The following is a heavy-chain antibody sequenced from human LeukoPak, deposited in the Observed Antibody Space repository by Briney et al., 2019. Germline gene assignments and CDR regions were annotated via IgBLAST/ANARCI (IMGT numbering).Heavy chain of an antibody. CDR1: GSSTSNYY. Sequence: SETLSLTCNVSGSSTSNYYWTWIRQPAGKGLEWIGRIHTSGNTNYNPSLNSRVTMSVDTSKNQFSLRFNSVTAADTAVYYCAREVGTTRWFDPWGQGTLVTVSS. CDR2: IHTSGNT. CDR3: AREVGTTRWFDP. V-gene: IGHV4-4*07. D-gene: IGHD1/OR15-1a*01. J-gene: IGHJ5*02.